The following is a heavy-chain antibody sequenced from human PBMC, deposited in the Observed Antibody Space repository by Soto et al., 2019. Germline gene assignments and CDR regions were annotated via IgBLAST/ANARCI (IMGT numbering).Heavy chain of an antibody. J-gene: IGHJ5*02. D-gene: IGHD2-2*01. CDR3: AREGRYCSSTSCYGWWFDP. CDR1: GGSFNDYY. Sequence: LSLTCAVYGGSFNDYYWNWIRQPPGKGLEWIGEINHGGSTNYNPSLKSRVTISVDTSKNQFSLKLSSVTAADTAVYYCAREGRYCSSTSCYGWWFDPWGQGTLVTVPQ. CDR2: INHGGST. V-gene: IGHV4-34*01.